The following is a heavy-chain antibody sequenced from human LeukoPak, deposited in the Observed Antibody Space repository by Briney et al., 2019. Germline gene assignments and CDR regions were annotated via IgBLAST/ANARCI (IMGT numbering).Heavy chain of an antibody. CDR1: GGSISSYY. Sequence: SETLSLTCTVSGGSISSYYWSWIRQPPGKGLEWIGYIYYSGSTNYNPSLKSRVTISVDTSKNQFSLKLSSVTAADTAVYYCARHSIGVATIIDYWGQGTLVTVSS. D-gene: IGHD5-12*01. J-gene: IGHJ4*02. CDR2: IYYSGST. CDR3: ARHSIGVATIIDY. V-gene: IGHV4-59*08.